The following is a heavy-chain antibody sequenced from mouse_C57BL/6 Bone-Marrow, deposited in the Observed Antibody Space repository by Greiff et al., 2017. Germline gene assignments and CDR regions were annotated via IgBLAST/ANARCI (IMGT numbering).Heavy chain of an antibody. CDR2: IWGVGST. CDR1: GFSLTCSG. V-gene: IGHV2-6*01. D-gene: IGHD4-1*01. J-gene: IGHJ2*01. CDR3: ARKITGTGYFDY. Sequence: QVQLKESGPGLVAPSQSLSITCTVPGFSLTCSGVDWVRQSPGKGLEWLGVIWGVGSTNYNSALKSRLSISKDNSKSQVFLKMNSLQTDDTAMYYCARKITGTGYFDYWGQGTTLTVSS.